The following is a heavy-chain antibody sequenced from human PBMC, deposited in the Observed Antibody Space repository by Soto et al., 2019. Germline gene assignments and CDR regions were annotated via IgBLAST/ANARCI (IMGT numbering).Heavy chain of an antibody. CDR2: ISGSGGST. J-gene: IGHJ4*02. V-gene: IGHV3-23*01. D-gene: IGHD6-19*01. CDR3: AKDLGTGYSSGWYY. CDR1: GFTFSSYA. Sequence: TGGSLRLSCAASGFTFSSYAMSWVRQAPGKGLEWVSAISGSGGSTYYADSVKGRFTISRDNSKNTLYLQMNSLRAEDTAVYYCAKDLGTGYSSGWYYWGQGTLVTVSS.